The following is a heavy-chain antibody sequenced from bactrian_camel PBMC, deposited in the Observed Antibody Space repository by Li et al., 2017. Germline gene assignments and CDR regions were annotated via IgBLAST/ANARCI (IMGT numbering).Heavy chain of an antibody. V-gene: IGHV3S40*01. CDR1: GFMFRSHV. J-gene: IGHJ4*01. D-gene: IGHD2*01. CDR3: AADFGPYCSGSYLARRSNF. Sequence: VQLVESGGGLVQPGGSLRLSCAASGFMFRSHVMTWVRQAPGKGLEWVSAINSDGGATYYADSVKGRFNISKDNAKNTVYLQMDSLKPEDTAMYYCAADFGPYCSGSYLARRSNFRGQGTQVTVS. CDR2: INSDGGAT.